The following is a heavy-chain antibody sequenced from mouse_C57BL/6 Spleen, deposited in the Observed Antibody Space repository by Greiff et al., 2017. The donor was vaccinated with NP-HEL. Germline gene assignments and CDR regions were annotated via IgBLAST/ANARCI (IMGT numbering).Heavy chain of an antibody. Sequence: VQLQQSGAELVRPGSSVKLSCKASGYTFTSYWMHWVKQRPIQGLEWIGNIDPSDSETHYNQKFKDKATLTVDKSSSTAYMQLSSLTSEDSAVYYCAREHYYGSSFYYAMDYWGQGTSVTVSS. CDR2: IDPSDSET. CDR1: GYTFTSYW. D-gene: IGHD1-1*01. V-gene: IGHV1-52*01. J-gene: IGHJ4*01. CDR3: AREHYYGSSFYYAMDY.